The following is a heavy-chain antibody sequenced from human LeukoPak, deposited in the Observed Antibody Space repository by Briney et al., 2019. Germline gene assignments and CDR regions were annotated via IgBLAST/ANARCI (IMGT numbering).Heavy chain of an antibody. Sequence: GGSLRLSCAASKFTFATYAMSWVRQAPGKGLEWVSAISSGGDSTYYADSVKGRFTISRDNSKNTLTLQMNSLRAEDTAVYYCAKLGSTGNFWSGYWCDYWGQGTLVTVSS. J-gene: IGHJ4*02. V-gene: IGHV3-23*01. D-gene: IGHD3-3*01. CDR1: KFTFATYA. CDR3: AKLGSTGNFWSGYWCDY. CDR2: ISSGGDST.